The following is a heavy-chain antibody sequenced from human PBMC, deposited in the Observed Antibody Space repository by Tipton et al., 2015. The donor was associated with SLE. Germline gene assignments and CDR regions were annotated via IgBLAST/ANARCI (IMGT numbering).Heavy chain of an antibody. D-gene: IGHD3-3*01. Sequence: GSLRLSCAASGFTFSSYAMHWVRQAPGKGLEWVSSISSSSSYIYYADSVKGRFTISRDNAKNSLYLQMNSLRAEDTAVYYCARRSITIFGVVNYGMDVWGQGTTVTVSS. V-gene: IGHV3-21*01. CDR2: ISSSSSYI. CDR1: GFTFSSYA. J-gene: IGHJ6*02. CDR3: ARRSITIFGVVNYGMDV.